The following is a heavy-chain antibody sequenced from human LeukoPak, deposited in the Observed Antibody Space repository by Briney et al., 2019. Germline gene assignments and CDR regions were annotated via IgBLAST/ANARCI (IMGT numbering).Heavy chain of an antibody. D-gene: IGHD3-10*01. Sequence: SETLSLTCGVSGEFFSGYFWSRIRQPPGKGLEWIGDINHSGTTKYNPSLKSRVTLSIDTSKNQFSLRVNSVTAADTAVYYCARLPLGAFGEVLNLDYWGQGTLVTVSS. CDR3: ARLPLGAFGEVLNLDY. CDR1: GEFFSGYF. J-gene: IGHJ4*02. V-gene: IGHV4-34*01. CDR2: INHSGTT.